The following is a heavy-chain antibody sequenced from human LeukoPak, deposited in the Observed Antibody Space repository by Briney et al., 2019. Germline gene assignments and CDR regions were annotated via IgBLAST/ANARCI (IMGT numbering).Heavy chain of an antibody. V-gene: IGHV4-34*01. J-gene: IGHJ4*02. Sequence: SETLSLTSALYGGSFSGYYWSWIRQPPGKGLEWIGEINHSGSTNYNPSLKSRVTISVDTSKNQFSLKLSSVAAADTAVYYCARGRRGYDFWSGYYYFDIWGQGTLVTVSS. D-gene: IGHD3-3*01. CDR3: ARGRRGYDFWSGYYYFDI. CDR2: INHSGST. CDR1: GGSFSGYY.